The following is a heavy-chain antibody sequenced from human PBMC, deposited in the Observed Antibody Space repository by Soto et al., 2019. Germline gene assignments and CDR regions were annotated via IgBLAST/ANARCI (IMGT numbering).Heavy chain of an antibody. D-gene: IGHD4-17*01. J-gene: IGHJ4*02. Sequence: SETLSLTCSVSGGSVSDKTYYWSWIRQPPGKRPEWIGYVYYSGTTNYNPSLKSRVTISVDLSKNRFSLRLSSVTTADTALYYCARTTAVPNTLRSRYFFDYWGQGTLVTVSS. CDR3: ARTTAVPNTLRSRYFFDY. CDR1: GGSVSDKTYY. V-gene: IGHV4-61*01. CDR2: VYYSGTT.